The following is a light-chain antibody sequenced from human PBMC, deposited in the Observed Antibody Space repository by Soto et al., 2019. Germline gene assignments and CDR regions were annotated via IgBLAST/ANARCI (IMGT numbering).Light chain of an antibody. CDR1: QSVSSSY. Sequence: EIVLTQSPGTLSLSPGERATLSCRASQSVSSSYLAWYQQKPGQAPRLLIYGASSRAPGIPDRFSGSGSGTDFTLTISRLEPEDFAVYYCQQYGSSLFTFGPGTNVDIK. J-gene: IGKJ3*01. CDR2: GAS. V-gene: IGKV3-20*01. CDR3: QQYGSSLFT.